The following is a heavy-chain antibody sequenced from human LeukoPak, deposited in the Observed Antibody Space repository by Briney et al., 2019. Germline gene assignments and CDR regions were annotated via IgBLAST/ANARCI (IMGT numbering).Heavy chain of an antibody. CDR3: AKDRNVLRFLEWSAYYFDY. CDR2: ISGSGGST. D-gene: IGHD3-3*01. J-gene: IGHJ4*02. Sequence: GGSLRLSCAASGFTFSSYAMSWVRQAPGKGLEWVSAISGSGGSTYYADSVKGRFTISRDNSKNTLYLQMNSLRAEDTAVYYCAKDRNVLRFLEWSAYYFDYWGQGTLVTVSS. CDR1: GFTFSSYA. V-gene: IGHV3-23*01.